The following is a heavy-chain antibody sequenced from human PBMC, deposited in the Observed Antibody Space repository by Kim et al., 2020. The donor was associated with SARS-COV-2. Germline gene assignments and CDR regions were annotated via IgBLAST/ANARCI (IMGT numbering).Heavy chain of an antibody. D-gene: IGHD5-12*01. CDR2: IDHSGNT. V-gene: IGHV4-34*01. J-gene: IGHJ4*01. Sequence: SETLSLTCAVYGGSFSGYFWSWIRQPPGRGLEWIGEIDHSGNTNHNPSLKSRVSISVDTSKNQFSLKLNSVTAADTAVYYCARRDPGSGYIYWGDGTLVT. CDR3: ARRDPGSGYIY. CDR1: GGSFSGYF.